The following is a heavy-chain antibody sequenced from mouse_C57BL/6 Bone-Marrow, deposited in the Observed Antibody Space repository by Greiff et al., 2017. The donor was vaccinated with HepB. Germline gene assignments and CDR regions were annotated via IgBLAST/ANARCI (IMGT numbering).Heavy chain of an antibody. V-gene: IGHV1-81*01. CDR2: IYPRSGNT. Sequence: QVQLKESGAELARPGASVKLSCKASGYTFTSYGISWVKQRTGQGLEWIGEIYPRSGNTYYNEKFKGKATLTADKSSSTAYMELRSLTSEDSAVYFCARSITTVVRWYFDVWGTGTTVTVSS. D-gene: IGHD1-1*01. CDR1: GYTFTSYG. CDR3: ARSITTVVRWYFDV. J-gene: IGHJ1*03.